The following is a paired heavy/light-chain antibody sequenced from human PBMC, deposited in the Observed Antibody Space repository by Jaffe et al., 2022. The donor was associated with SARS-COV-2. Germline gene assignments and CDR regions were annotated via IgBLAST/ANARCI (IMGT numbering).Heavy chain of an antibody. CDR3: MRTDYYGSGSPG. Sequence: ELQLVQSGAEVKKPGESLRISCKGSGYSFSSYWISWVRQMPGKGLEWMGRIDPDDSYINYSPSFQGHVTISADKSISTAYLQWSSLQASDTAVYYCMRTDYYGSGSPGWGQGTLVTVSS. CDR2: IDPDDSYI. J-gene: IGHJ4*02. V-gene: IGHV5-10-1*03. D-gene: IGHD3-10*01. CDR1: GYSFSSYW.
Light chain of an antibody. J-gene: IGKJ2*01. Sequence: EVVLTQSPGTLSLSPGTRATLSCRASQSVTSTFLVWHQQKPGQAPRLLIYGASNRATGIPDRFSGSGSGTDFTLTISRLEPEDFAVYYCQYYGISPYTFGQGTKLEIK. CDR3: QYYGISPYT. CDR1: QSVTSTF. CDR2: GAS. V-gene: IGKV3-20*01.